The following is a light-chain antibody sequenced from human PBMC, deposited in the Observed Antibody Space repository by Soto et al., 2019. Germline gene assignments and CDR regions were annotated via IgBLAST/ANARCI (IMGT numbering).Light chain of an antibody. CDR1: NSNIGAGYD. CDR2: GNR. J-gene: IGLJ2*01. Sequence: QSVLTQPPSVSGAPGQRVTISCTGSNSNIGAGYDVHWYQQLPGTAPKLLIHGNRNRPSGVPDRFSGSKSGTSASLAITGLQAEDEADDYCQSFDTSLSVVFGGGTKLTVL. V-gene: IGLV1-40*01. CDR3: QSFDTSLSVV.